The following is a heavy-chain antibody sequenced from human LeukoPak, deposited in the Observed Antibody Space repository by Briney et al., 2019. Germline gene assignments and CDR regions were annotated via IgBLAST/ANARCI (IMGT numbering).Heavy chain of an antibody. CDR2: INPNSGGT. CDR1: GYTFTGYY. D-gene: IGHD5-18*01. J-gene: IGHJ4*02. Sequence: ASVKVSCKASGYTFTGYYMHWVRQAPGQGLEWMGWINPNSGGTNYAQKFQGRVTMTRETSISTAYMELSRLRSDDTAVYYCARPPFLRGYSYGFWGQGTLVTVSS. V-gene: IGHV1-2*02. CDR3: ARPPFLRGYSYGF.